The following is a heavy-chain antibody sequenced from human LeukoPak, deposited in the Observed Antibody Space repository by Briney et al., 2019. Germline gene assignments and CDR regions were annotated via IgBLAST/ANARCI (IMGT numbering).Heavy chain of an antibody. D-gene: IGHD3-3*01. V-gene: IGHV1-8*03. CDR3: ARGRFLEWFPDY. CDR1: GYTFTSYD. J-gene: IGHJ4*02. Sequence: ASVKVSCKASGYTFTSYDINWVRQATGQGLEWMGWMDPNSGNTGYAQKFQGRVTITRNTSISTAYMELSSLRSEDTAVYYCARGRFLEWFPDYWGQGTLVTVSS. CDR2: MDPNSGNT.